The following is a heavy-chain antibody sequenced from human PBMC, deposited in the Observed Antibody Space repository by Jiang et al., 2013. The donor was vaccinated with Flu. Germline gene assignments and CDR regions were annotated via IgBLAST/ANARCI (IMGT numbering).Heavy chain of an antibody. Sequence: QTLSLTCAISGDSVSSNSAAWNWIRQSPSRGLEWLGRTYYRSKWYNDYAVSVKSRITINPDTSKNQFSLQLNSVTPEDTAVYYCAREREPCSGGSCYLGNWFDPWGQGTLVTVSS. CDR3: AREREPCSGGSCYLGNWFDP. D-gene: IGHD2-15*01. CDR1: GDSVSSNSAA. J-gene: IGHJ5*02. CDR2: TYYRSKWYN. V-gene: IGHV6-1*01.